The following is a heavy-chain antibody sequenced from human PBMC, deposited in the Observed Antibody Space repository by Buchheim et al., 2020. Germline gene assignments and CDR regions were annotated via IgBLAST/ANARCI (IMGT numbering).Heavy chain of an antibody. D-gene: IGHD2-8*02. CDR1: GFSFTSYW. J-gene: IGHJ6*03. Sequence: EVQLVQSGAEVKKPGESLRISCKGSGFSFTSYWITWVRQMPGRGLEWMGRIDPSDSYTNYSPSFQGHVTISADKSISTAYPQWSSLKASDTAIYYCAREEEGGGSLVLVPVYYMDVWGKGTT. CDR2: IDPSDSYT. V-gene: IGHV5-10-1*01. CDR3: AREEEGGGSLVLVPVYYMDV.